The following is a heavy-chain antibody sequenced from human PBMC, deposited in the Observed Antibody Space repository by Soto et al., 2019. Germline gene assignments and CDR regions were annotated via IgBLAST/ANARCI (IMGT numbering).Heavy chain of an antibody. Sequence: PGESLEISCKDSGYSFTNYWISWVRQMPGKGLEWMGRIDPSDSYTNYSPSFQGHVTISADKSISTAYLQWSSLKASDTAVYYCARRHCSSTSCPRSSYGMDVWGQGTKVTVSS. J-gene: IGHJ6*02. CDR1: GYSFTNYW. D-gene: IGHD2-2*01. CDR3: ARRHCSSTSCPRSSYGMDV. V-gene: IGHV5-10-1*01. CDR2: IDPSDSYT.